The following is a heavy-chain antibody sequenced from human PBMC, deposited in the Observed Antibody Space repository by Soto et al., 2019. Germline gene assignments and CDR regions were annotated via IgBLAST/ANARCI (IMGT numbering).Heavy chain of an antibody. CDR3: VRTAREGAVAPHWFDR. V-gene: IGHV4-30-4*01. CDR2: VYYTGST. Sequence: SETLSLTCTVSGAPIKSTDYYWSWIRQAPGKGLEWIGYVYYTGSTYYNPSLMRRLTISVDTSKNQFSLKLTSVTAAETAVYYCVRTAREGAVAPHWFDRWGQGTQVTVSS. J-gene: IGHJ5*02. D-gene: IGHD2-21*02. CDR1: GAPIKSTDYY.